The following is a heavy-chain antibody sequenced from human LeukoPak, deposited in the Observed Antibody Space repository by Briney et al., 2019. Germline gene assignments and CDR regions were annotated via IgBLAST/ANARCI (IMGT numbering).Heavy chain of an antibody. Sequence: ASVKVSCKASGYTFTSYGISWVRQAPGQGLEWMGWISAYNGDTNHAQKLHGRVNMTTDTSTSTAYMELRSLRTDDTAVYYCARGVYYTAMVYPHYGMDIWDQGTMVTVSS. CDR1: GYTFTSYG. V-gene: IGHV1-18*01. CDR3: ARGVYYTAMVYPHYGMDI. CDR2: ISAYNGDT. J-gene: IGHJ6*02. D-gene: IGHD5-18*01.